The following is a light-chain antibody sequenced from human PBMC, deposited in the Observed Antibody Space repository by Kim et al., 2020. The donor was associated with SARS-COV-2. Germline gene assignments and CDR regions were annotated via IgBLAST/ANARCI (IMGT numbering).Light chain of an antibody. CDR3: QKYDYSPWT. V-gene: IGKV3-20*01. CDR2: AAS. Sequence: EIVLTQSPGTLSLSPGERATLSCRASQTITYLGWYQQKPGQTPRLLIYAASIRATGIPDRFSGSGSGTDFTLTINRLEPEDIAVYYCQKYDYSPWTFGQGTKVDIK. J-gene: IGKJ1*01. CDR1: QTITY.